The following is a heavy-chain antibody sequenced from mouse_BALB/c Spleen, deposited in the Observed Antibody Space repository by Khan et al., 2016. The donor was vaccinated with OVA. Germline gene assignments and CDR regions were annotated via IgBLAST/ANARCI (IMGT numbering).Heavy chain of an antibody. V-gene: IGHV1-84*02. Sequence: VQLQESGPELVKPGASVKMSCKASGHTFTAYYINWVKQTPGQGLQWIGWIHPGSANTKYNERFKGKATLTVDTSSNTAYMQLSGLTSEDTAVXFCAGGFDCWGHGTTLTVSS. CDR2: IHPGSANT. CDR3: AGGFDC. CDR1: GHTFTAYY. J-gene: IGHJ2*01.